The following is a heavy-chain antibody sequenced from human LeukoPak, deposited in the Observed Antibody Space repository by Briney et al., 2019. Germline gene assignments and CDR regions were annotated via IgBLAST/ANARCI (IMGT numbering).Heavy chain of an antibody. D-gene: IGHD6-19*01. Sequence: SETLSLTCAVYGGSFSGYYWSWIRQPPGKGLEWIGSIYYSGSTYYNPSLKSRVTISVDTSKNQFSLKLSSVTAADTAVYYCARHVASGIAVAGTVSWSDPWGQGTLVTVSS. J-gene: IGHJ5*02. CDR1: GGSFSGYY. CDR3: ARHVASGIAVAGTVSWSDP. V-gene: IGHV4-34*01. CDR2: IYYSGST.